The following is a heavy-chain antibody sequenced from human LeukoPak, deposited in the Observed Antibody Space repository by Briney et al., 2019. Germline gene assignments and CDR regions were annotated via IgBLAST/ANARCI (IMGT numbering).Heavy chain of an antibody. V-gene: IGHV5-51*01. CDR2: VYPDDSDT. CDR3: VRRFTDPDSSKGDP. D-gene: IGHD6-13*01. J-gene: IGHJ5*02. Sequence: GESLKISCKTAGYTFTNFWIAWVRQMPGKGLDWMGMVYPDDSDTRYSPSFQGQVTISADKSISIAYLEWSSLKASDTAIYYCVRRFTDPDSSKGDPWGQGTLVTVSS. CDR1: GYTFTNFW.